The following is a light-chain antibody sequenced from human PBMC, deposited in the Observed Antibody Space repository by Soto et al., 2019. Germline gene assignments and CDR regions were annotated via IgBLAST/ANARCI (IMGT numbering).Light chain of an antibody. J-gene: IGKJ5*01. V-gene: IGKV3-15*01. CDR1: QSVSSN. Sequence: EIVMTQSPATLSVSPGERATLSCRASQSVSSNLAWYQQKPGQAPRLLIYGASTRATGIPARFSGSGSGTEFTLTISSLQSGDFAVYYCQQYNNWPPKITFGQGTRLEIK. CDR2: GAS. CDR3: QQYNNWPPKIT.